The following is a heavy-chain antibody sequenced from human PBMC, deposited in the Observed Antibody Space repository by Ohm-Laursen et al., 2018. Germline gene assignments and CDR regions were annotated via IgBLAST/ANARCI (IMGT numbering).Heavy chain of an antibody. V-gene: IGHV1-2*02. CDR3: ARREIAARSFDY. D-gene: IGHD6-6*01. CDR1: GYTFTGYY. CDR2: INPNSGGT. J-gene: IGHJ4*02. Sequence: GSSVKVSCKASGYTFTGYYMHWVRQAPGQGLEWMGWINPNSGGTNYAQKFQGRVTMTRDTSISTAYMELSRLRSDDTAVYYCARREIAARSFDYWGQGTLVTVSS.